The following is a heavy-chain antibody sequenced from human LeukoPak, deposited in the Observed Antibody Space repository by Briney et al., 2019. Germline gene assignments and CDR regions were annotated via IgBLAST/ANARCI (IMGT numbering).Heavy chain of an antibody. Sequence: SETLSLTCTVSGGSISSYYWSWIRQPPGKGLEWIRYIYYSGSTNYNPSLKSRVTISVDTSKNQFSLKLSSVTAADTAVYYCARQAYYDSSGSSHYYHYMDVWGKGTTVTVSS. J-gene: IGHJ6*03. CDR1: GGSISSYY. CDR2: IYYSGST. CDR3: ARQAYYDSSGSSHYYHYMDV. D-gene: IGHD3-22*01. V-gene: IGHV4-59*01.